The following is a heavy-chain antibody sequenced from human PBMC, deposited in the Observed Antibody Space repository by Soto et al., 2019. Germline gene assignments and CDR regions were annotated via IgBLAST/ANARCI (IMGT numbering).Heavy chain of an antibody. CDR1: GGSFSGYY. V-gene: IGHV4-34*01. J-gene: IGHJ6*02. Sequence: QVQLQQWGAGLLKPSETLSLTCAVYGGSFSGYYWSWIRQPPGKGLEWIGEINHSGSTNYNPSLKSRVTISVDTSKNQFSLKLSSVTAADTAVYYCARATPSGDSNYYYYGMDVWGQGTTVTVSS. CDR3: ARATPSGDSNYYYYGMDV. D-gene: IGHD7-27*01. CDR2: INHSGST.